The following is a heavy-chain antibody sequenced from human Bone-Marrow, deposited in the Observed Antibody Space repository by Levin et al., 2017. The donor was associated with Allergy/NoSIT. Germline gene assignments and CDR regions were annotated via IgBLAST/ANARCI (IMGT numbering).Heavy chain of an antibody. CDR1: GFTFSNYA. V-gene: IGHV3-23*01. D-gene: IGHD3-10*01. CDR3: AKDFMADYYYYYGMDV. Sequence: AGESLNISCAAAGFTFSNYALSWVRQAPGKGLEWVSGISGNGVNTYYADSVKGRFTVSRDNSKSTLYLQMNSLRAEDTAVYYCAKDFMADYYYYYGMDVWGQGTTVTVSS. CDR2: ISGNGVNT. J-gene: IGHJ6*02.